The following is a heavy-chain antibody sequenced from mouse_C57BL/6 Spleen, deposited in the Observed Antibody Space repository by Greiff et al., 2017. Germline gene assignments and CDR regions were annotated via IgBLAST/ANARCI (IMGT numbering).Heavy chain of an antibody. J-gene: IGHJ1*03. CDR3: TGGDGYYPYWYFDV. V-gene: IGHV6-3*01. Sequence: EVQGVESGGGLVQPGGSMKLSCVASGFTFSNYWMNWVRQSPEKGLEWVAQIRLKSDNYATHYAESVKGRFTISRDDSKSSVYLQMNNLRAEDTGIYYCTGGDGYYPYWYFDVWGTGTTVTVSS. D-gene: IGHD2-3*01. CDR2: IRLKSDNYAT. CDR1: GFTFSNYW.